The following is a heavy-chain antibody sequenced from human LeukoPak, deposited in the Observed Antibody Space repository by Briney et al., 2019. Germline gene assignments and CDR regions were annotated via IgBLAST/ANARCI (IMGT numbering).Heavy chain of an antibody. D-gene: IGHD6-6*01. J-gene: IGHJ2*01. CDR3: ARALAARPLWYFDL. Sequence: GASVKVSCKASGGTFSSYAISWVRQAPGQGLEWMGRIIPIFGTANYAQKFQGRVTITTDESTSTAYMELSSLRSEDTAVYYCARALAARPLWYFDLWGRGTLVTVSS. CDR1: GGTFSSYA. CDR2: IIPIFGTA. V-gene: IGHV1-69*05.